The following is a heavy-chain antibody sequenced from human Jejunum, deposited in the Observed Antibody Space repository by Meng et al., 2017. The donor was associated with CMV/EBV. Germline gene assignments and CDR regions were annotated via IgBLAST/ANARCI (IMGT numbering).Heavy chain of an antibody. CDR3: ARGGYPVDYYGMDV. CDR1: GFTFDDYA. Sequence: GFTFDDYAMHWIRQAPRKGLEWVSGISWNSGSIGYADSVKGRFTISRDNAKNSLYLQMNSLRAEDTALYYCARGGYPVDYYGMDVWGQGTTVTVSS. V-gene: IGHV3-9*01. J-gene: IGHJ6*02. CDR2: ISWNSGSI. D-gene: IGHD3-16*02.